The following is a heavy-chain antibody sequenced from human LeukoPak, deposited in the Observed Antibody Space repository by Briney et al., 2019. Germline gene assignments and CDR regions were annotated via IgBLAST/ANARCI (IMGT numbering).Heavy chain of an antibody. CDR2: IKSKTDGGTT. CDR3: TTDDPRWSY. Sequence: GGSLRLSCAASGFTFSDYYMSWIRQAPGKGLGWVGRIKSKTDGGTTDDAAPVKGRFTISRDDSKNTLYLQMNSLKTEDTAVYYCTTDDPRWSYWGQGTLVTVSS. D-gene: IGHD4-23*01. CDR1: GFTFSDYY. J-gene: IGHJ4*02. V-gene: IGHV3-15*01.